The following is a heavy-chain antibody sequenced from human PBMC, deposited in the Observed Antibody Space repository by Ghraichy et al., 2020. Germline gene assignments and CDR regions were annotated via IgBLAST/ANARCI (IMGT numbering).Heavy chain of an antibody. CDR3: TLGYCSGGSCPNYYGMDV. J-gene: IGHJ6*02. CDR1: GFTFSSYW. Sequence: GGSLRLSCAASGFTFSSYWMHWVRQAPGKGLVWVSRINSDGSSTSYADSVKGRFTISRDNAKNTLYLQMNSLRAEDTAVYYCTLGYCSGGSCPNYYGMDVWGQGTTVTASS. V-gene: IGHV3-74*01. D-gene: IGHD2-15*01. CDR2: INSDGSST.